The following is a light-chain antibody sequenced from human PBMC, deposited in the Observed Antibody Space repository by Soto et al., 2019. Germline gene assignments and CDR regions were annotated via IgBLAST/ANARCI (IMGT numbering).Light chain of an antibody. V-gene: IGKV3-20*01. Sequence: EIVLTQIPGTLSLSPGERATLSCRASQSVSRNYLAWYQQKPGQAPRLLIYDASSRPTGIPVRFSGSGSGTDFTLTISRLEPEDFAVYYCQQYGSSPWTFGLGTKVDIK. CDR3: QQYGSSPWT. CDR1: QSVSRNY. J-gene: IGKJ1*01. CDR2: DAS.